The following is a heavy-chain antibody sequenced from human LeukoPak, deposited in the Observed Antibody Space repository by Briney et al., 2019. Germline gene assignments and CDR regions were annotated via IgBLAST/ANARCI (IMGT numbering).Heavy chain of an antibody. J-gene: IGHJ6*03. V-gene: IGHV3-21*04. D-gene: IGHD3-10*01. CDR2: ISSSSSYI. Sequence: PGGSLRLSCAASGFTFSSYSMNWVRQAPGKGLEWVSSISSSSSYIYYADSVKGRFTISRDNAKDSLYLQMNSLRAEDTAMYYCARDGEGYYYYMDVWGKGTTVTVSS. CDR3: ARDGEGYYYYMDV. CDR1: GFTFSSYS.